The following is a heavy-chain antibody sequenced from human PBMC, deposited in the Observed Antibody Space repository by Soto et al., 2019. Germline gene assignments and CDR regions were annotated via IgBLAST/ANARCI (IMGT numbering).Heavy chain of an antibody. CDR1: GGSVSSGSYY. J-gene: IGHJ5*02. D-gene: IGHD4-17*01. CDR3: ERGTTDYGDYVWFDP. CDR2: IYYSGSA. Sequence: PSETLSLTCTVSGGSVSSGSYYWSWILQPPGKGLEWIVYIYYSGSANYNPSLKSRVTISVDTSKNHFSLKLSSVTAADTAVYYCERGTTDYGDYVWFDPWGQGTLVTVSS. V-gene: IGHV4-61*03.